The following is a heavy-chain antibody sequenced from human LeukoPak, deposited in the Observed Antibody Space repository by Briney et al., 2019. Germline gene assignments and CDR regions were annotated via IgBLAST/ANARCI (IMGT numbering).Heavy chain of an antibody. J-gene: IGHJ4*02. Sequence: SGTLSLTCAVSSGSISSSNWWSWVRQPPGKGLEWIGSIYYSGSTYYNPSLKSRVTISVDTSKNQFSLKLSSVTAADTAVYYCARGLLYYDSSGYPDYWGQGTLVTVSS. V-gene: IGHV4-4*02. CDR2: IYYSGST. CDR1: SGSISSSNW. CDR3: ARGLLYYDSSGYPDY. D-gene: IGHD3-22*01.